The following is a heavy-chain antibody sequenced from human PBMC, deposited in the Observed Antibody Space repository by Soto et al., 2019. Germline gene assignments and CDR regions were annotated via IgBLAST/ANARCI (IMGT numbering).Heavy chain of an antibody. V-gene: IGHV3-30-3*01. CDR2: ISYDGGNE. CDR3: ARDRSGSHEIDDSLDI. Sequence: QVHLVESGGGVVQPGRSLRLSCAASRFSFSTYAIHWVRQAPGKGLEWVAGISYDGGNEYYADSVKGRFTISRDNSKSTLYLKMNSLGPDDTAVYYCARDRSGSHEIDDSLDIWGRGIMVTVSS. CDR1: RFSFSTYA. J-gene: IGHJ3*02. D-gene: IGHD1-26*01.